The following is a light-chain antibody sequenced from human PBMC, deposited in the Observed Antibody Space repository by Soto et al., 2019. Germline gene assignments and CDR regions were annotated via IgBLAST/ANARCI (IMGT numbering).Light chain of an antibody. CDR2: EVS. J-gene: IGLJ1*01. CDR3: SSYTSSSTLYV. Sequence: QSALTQPASVSGSPGQSITISCAGTSSDIGGYNYVSWYQQHPGKAPKVMIYEVSNRPSGVSNRLSGSKSGNTASLTISGLQAEDKADYYCSSYTSSSTLYVFGSGTKVTVL. CDR1: SSDIGGYNY. V-gene: IGLV2-14*01.